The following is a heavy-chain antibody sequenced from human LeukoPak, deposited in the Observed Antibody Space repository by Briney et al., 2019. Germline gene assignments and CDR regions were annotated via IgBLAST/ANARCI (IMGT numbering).Heavy chain of an antibody. Sequence: PSETLSLTCTVSGGSISSSSYYWSWIRQPPGKGLEWIGEINHSGSTNYNPSLKSRVTISVDTSKNQFSLKLSSVTAADTAVYYCARPALPGYGDWFDPWGQGTLVTVSS. CDR1: GGSISSSSYY. CDR2: INHSGST. J-gene: IGHJ5*02. D-gene: IGHD5-12*01. V-gene: IGHV4-39*07. CDR3: ARPALPGYGDWFDP.